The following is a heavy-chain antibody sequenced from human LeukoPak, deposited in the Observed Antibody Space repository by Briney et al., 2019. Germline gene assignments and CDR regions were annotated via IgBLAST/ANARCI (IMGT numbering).Heavy chain of an antibody. J-gene: IGHJ4*02. V-gene: IGHV3-7*01. Sequence: GGSLRLSCAASGFTFSSYWMSWVRQAPGKGLEWVANIKQDGSEKYYVDSVKGRFTISRGNAKNSLYLQMNSLRAEDTAVYYCARDLPQYSGSYYGGYYFDYWGQGTLVTVSS. CDR2: IKQDGSEK. D-gene: IGHD1-26*01. CDR1: GFTFSSYW. CDR3: ARDLPQYSGSYYGGYYFDY.